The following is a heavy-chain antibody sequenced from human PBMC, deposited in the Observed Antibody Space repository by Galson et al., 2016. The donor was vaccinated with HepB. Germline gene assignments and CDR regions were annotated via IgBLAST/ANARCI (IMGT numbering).Heavy chain of an antibody. D-gene: IGHD2-2*01. Sequence: SETLSLTCNVSGGSIRNYYWSWIRQPPGKGLEWIGHIFYSGSTNHNPSFKSRVTMSVDTSKNQFSLKLSSVTAADTAVYYCARGLVVPAATFDYLGQGTLVTVSS. CDR3: ARGLVVPAATFDY. CDR2: IFYSGST. CDR1: GGSIRNYY. V-gene: IGHV4-59*01. J-gene: IGHJ4*02.